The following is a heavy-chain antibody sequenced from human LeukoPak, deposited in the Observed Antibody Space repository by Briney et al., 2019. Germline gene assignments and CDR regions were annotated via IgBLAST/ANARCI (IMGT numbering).Heavy chain of an antibody. Sequence: PGGSLRLSCAASGFTFSSYAMSWVRQAPGKGLEWVSAISGSGGSTYYADSVKGRFTISRDNSKNTLYLQMNSLRAEDTAVYYCAKHTTSRAHPGYYLPFDYWGQGTLVTVSS. D-gene: IGHD3-22*01. CDR3: AKHTTSRAHPGYYLPFDY. V-gene: IGHV3-23*01. CDR2: ISGSGGST. J-gene: IGHJ4*02. CDR1: GFTFSSYA.